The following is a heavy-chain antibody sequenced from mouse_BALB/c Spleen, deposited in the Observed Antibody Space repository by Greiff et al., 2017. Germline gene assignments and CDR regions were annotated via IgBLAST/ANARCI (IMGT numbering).Heavy chain of an antibody. CDR3: ARHEVYGNYVLYYAMDY. CDR1: GFTFSSYY. Sequence: EVKLVESGGGLVKLGGSLKLSCAASGFTFSSYYMSWVRQTPEKRLELVAAINSNGGSTYYPDTVKGRFTISRDNAKNTLYLQMSSLKSEDTALYYCARHEVYGNYVLYYAMDYWGQGTSVTVSS. CDR2: INSNGGST. V-gene: IGHV5-6-2*01. D-gene: IGHD2-1*01. J-gene: IGHJ4*01.